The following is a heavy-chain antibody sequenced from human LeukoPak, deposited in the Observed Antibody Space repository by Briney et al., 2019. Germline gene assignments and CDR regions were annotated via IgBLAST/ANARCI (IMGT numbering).Heavy chain of an antibody. CDR2: IYSGGST. CDR3: ARDHGVLAYCGGDCSRGFYGMDV. D-gene: IGHD2-21*02. J-gene: IGHJ6*02. Sequence: GGSLRLSCAASGFTLSSNYMSWVRQAPGKGLEWGSGIYSGGSTYYADSVKGRFTISRDNSKNTLYLQMNSLRAEDTAVYYCARDHGVLAYCGGDCSRGFYGMDVWGQGTTVTVSS. V-gene: IGHV3-53*01. CDR1: GFTLSSNY.